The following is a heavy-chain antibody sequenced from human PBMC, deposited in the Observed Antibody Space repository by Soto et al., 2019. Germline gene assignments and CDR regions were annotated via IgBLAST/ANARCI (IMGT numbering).Heavy chain of an antibody. Sequence: QLVESGGGLVQPGGSLRLSCAASGFTFSSSWMDWVRQGPGKGLVWVSRINSDGSSTKYADSVKGRFTISRDNAKNTMFLQRNSARADDTAVYYCGRLGVWSGAYHYMDVWGKGTTVTVSS. D-gene: IGHD3-3*01. CDR1: GFTFSSSW. V-gene: IGHV3-74*03. J-gene: IGHJ6*03. CDR2: INSDGSST. CDR3: GRLGVWSGAYHYMDV.